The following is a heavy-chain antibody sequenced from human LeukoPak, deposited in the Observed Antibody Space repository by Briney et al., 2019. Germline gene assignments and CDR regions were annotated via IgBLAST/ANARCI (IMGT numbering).Heavy chain of an antibody. CDR1: GGSFSGYY. V-gene: IGHV4-34*01. D-gene: IGHD2-21*02. J-gene: IGHJ3*02. CDR3: ARDPGEPSGVVTAMGYAFDI. CDR2: INHSGST. Sequence: SETLSLTCAVYGGSFSGYYWSWIRQPPGKGLEWIGEINHSGSTNYNPSLKSRVTISVDTSKNQFSLKLSSVTAADTAVYYCARDPGEPSGVVTAMGYAFDIWGQGTMVTVSS.